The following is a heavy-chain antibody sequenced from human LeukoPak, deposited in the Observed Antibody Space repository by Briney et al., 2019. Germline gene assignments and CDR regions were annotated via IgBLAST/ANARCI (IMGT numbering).Heavy chain of an antibody. CDR3: ARDIRAXXDXWSGYRDLDY. CDR2: ISAYNGNT. Sequence: ASVKVSCKASGYTFTSYGISWVRQAPGQGLEWMGWISAYNGNTNYAQKLQGRVTMTTDTSTSTAYMELRSLRSDDTAVYYCARDIRAXXDXWSGYRDLDYWGQGTLVTVSS. CDR1: GYTFTSYG. J-gene: IGHJ4*02. D-gene: IGHD3-3*01. V-gene: IGHV1-18*01.